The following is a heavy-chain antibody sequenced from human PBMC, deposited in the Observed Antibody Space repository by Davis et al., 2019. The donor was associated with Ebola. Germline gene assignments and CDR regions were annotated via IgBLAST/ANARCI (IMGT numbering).Heavy chain of an antibody. D-gene: IGHD1-1*01. Sequence: GESLKISCAASGFAFSIHGMHWVRQAPGKGLEWVAFIRYDGNKKHYRDSVKGRFTIPSDNSNNTVYLQMNSLRPADTAVYYCAKNLGAYSNWNHPLHYWGQGTLVAVSS. CDR2: IRYDGNKK. CDR1: GFAFSIHG. CDR3: AKNLGAYSNWNHPLHY. J-gene: IGHJ4*02. V-gene: IGHV3-30*02.